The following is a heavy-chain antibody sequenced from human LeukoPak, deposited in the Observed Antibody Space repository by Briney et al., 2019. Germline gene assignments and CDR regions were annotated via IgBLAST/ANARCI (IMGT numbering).Heavy chain of an antibody. J-gene: IGHJ6*02. V-gene: IGHV2-70*17. D-gene: IGHD4-11*01. CDR2: IDWDDDK. Sequence: ESGPALVKPTQILTLTCTFSGFSLRTSGMCVSWIRQPPGKALEWLARIDWDDDKFYSTSLKTRLTISKDTSKNLVVLTMTNMDPADTATYYCARIKTYSTRGENAMDVWGQGTTVTVSS. CDR1: GFSLRTSGMC. CDR3: ARIKTYSTRGENAMDV.